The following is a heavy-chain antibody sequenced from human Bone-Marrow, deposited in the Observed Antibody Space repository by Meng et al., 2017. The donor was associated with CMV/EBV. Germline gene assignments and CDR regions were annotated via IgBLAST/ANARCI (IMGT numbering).Heavy chain of an antibody. J-gene: IGHJ6*02. D-gene: IGHD6-13*01. Sequence: LRLSCTVSGGSISSGDYYWSWIRQPPGKGLEWIGYIYYSGSTYYNPSLKSRVTISVDTSKNQFSLKLSSVTAADTAVYYCARFVAAAVPDGMDVWGQGTTVTVSS. V-gene: IGHV4-30-4*08. CDR3: ARFVAAAVPDGMDV. CDR2: IYYSGST. CDR1: GGSISSGDYY.